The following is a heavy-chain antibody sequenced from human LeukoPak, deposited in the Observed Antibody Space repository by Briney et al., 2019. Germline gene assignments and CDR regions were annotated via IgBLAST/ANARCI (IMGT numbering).Heavy chain of an antibody. CDR1: GGTFSSYA. CDR2: IIPIFGTA. D-gene: IGHD3-3*01. Sequence: ASVKVSCKASGGTFSSYAISWVRQAPGQGLEWMGGIIPIFGTANYAQKFQGRVTITADESTSTAYMELSSLRSEDTAVYYCARVGAGPIFGVVTKDNPFDYWGQGTLVTVPS. V-gene: IGHV1-69*13. CDR3: ARVGAGPIFGVVTKDNPFDY. J-gene: IGHJ4*02.